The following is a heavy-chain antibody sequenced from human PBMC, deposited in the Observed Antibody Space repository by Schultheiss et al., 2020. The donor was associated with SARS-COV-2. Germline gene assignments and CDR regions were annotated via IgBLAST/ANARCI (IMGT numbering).Heavy chain of an antibody. CDR2: IFHSGTI. CDR1: GGSISSYY. D-gene: IGHD6-19*01. CDR3: ARGISGWYPFYYFDY. V-gene: IGHV4-59*12. Sequence: SETLSLTCTVSGGSISSYYWSWIRQRPGEGLEWIGYIFHSGTIYYSPSLKSRVTISVDTSKNQFSLKLSSVTAADTAVYYCARGISGWYPFYYFDYWGQGTLVTVSS. J-gene: IGHJ4*02.